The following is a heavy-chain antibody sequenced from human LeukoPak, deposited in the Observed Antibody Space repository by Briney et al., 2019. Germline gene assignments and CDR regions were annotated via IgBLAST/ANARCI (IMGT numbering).Heavy chain of an antibody. Sequence: GASVKVSCKASGYTFTAYYMHWVRQAPGQGLEWMGRINSNTGGTDYAQKFQGRVTMTRDTSISTAYMELSRLRSDDTAVYYCARDRSGYSYGEPLDCWGQGTLVTVSS. CDR2: INSNTGGT. D-gene: IGHD5-18*01. CDR3: ARDRSGYSYGEPLDC. V-gene: IGHV1-2*06. CDR1: GYTFTAYY. J-gene: IGHJ4*02.